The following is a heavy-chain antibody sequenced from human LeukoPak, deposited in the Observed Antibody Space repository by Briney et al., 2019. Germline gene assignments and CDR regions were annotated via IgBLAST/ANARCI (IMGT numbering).Heavy chain of an antibody. V-gene: IGHV3-7*04. D-gene: IGHD2-2*01. J-gene: IGHJ3*02. CDR2: IKQDGSEK. Sequence: GGSLRLSCAASGFSFSSYWMNWVRQAPGKGLEWVANIKQDGSEKYYVDSVKGRFTISRDNAKNSLYLQMNSLRAEDTAVYYCARDIVVVPRGDAFDIWGQGTMVTASS. CDR3: ARDIVVVPRGDAFDI. CDR1: GFSFSSYW.